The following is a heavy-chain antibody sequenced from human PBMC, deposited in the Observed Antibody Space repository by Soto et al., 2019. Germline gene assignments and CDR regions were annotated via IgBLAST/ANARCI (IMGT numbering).Heavy chain of an antibody. CDR2: IYYSGST. Sequence: SETLSLTCTVSGGSISSGGYYWSWIRQHPGKGLEWIGYIYYSGSTYYNPSLKSRVTISVDTSKNQFSLKLSSVTAADTAVYYCARAITIFGVVSIFDYWGQGTLVTVS. V-gene: IGHV4-31*03. D-gene: IGHD3-3*01. CDR3: ARAITIFGVVSIFDY. J-gene: IGHJ4*02. CDR1: GGSISSGGYY.